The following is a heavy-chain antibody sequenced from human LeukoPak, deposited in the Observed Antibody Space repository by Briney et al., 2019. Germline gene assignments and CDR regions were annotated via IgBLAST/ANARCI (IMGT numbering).Heavy chain of an antibody. Sequence: SVKVSCKASGGTFSSYAISWVRQAPGQGLEWMGRIIPILGIANYAQKFQGRVTITADESTSTAYMELSSLRSEDTAVYYCAIKYRELGIIIEGPFDYWGQGTLVTVSS. J-gene: IGHJ4*02. V-gene: IGHV1-69*04. D-gene: IGHD7-27*01. CDR3: AIKYRELGIIIEGPFDY. CDR2: IIPILGIA. CDR1: GGTFSSYA.